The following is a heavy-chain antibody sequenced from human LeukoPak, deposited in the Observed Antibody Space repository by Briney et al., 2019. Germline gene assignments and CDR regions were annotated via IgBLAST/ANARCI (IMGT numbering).Heavy chain of an antibody. D-gene: IGHD5-24*01. CDR1: GGSFSGYY. J-gene: IGHJ4*02. V-gene: IGHV4-34*01. CDR3: ARKFRDGYNPFDY. Sequence: PSETLSLTCAVYGGSFSGYYWSWIRQPPGKGLEWIGEINHSGSTNYNPSLKSRVTISVDTSKNQFSLKLSSVTAADTAVYYCARKFRDGYNPFDYWGQGTLVTVSS. CDR2: INHSGST.